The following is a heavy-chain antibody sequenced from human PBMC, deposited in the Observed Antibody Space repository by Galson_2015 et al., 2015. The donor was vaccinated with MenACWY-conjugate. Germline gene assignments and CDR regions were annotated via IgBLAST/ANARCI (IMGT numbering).Heavy chain of an antibody. J-gene: IGHJ6*02. CDR3: ARLAGEFWSGYNISFYYGLDV. CDR2: IIPIFPRA. V-gene: IGHV1-69*13. D-gene: IGHD3-3*01. Sequence: SVKVSCKASGGTFSNYAISWVRQAPGQGLEWMGGIIPIFPRADYAQNFQGRVTITADESTSTAYMELGSLRSEDTAVYYCARLAGEFWSGYNISFYYGLDVWGQGPTVTVSS. CDR1: GGTFSNYA.